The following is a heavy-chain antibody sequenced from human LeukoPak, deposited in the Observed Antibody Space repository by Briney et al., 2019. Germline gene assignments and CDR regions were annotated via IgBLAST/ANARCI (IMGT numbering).Heavy chain of an antibody. CDR1: GFTFSTYW. J-gene: IGHJ5*02. CDR3: AAPATFNWFDP. CDR2: MKQDGSEK. D-gene: IGHD2-2*01. V-gene: IGHV3-7*01. Sequence: PGGSLRLSCAASGFTFSTYWMSWVRQAPGKGLEWVATMKQDGSEKYYVDSVKGRFTISRDNAKNSLYLQMNSLRAEDTAVYYCAAPATFNWFDPWGQGTLVTVSS.